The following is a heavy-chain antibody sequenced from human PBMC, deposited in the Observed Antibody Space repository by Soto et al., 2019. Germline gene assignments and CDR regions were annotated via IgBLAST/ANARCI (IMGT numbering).Heavy chain of an antibody. V-gene: IGHV3-30-3*01. CDR2: IAPDGSQI. CDR1: GFTFRGKT. J-gene: IGHJ4*02. Sequence: PGGSLRLSCAASGFTFRGKTMYWVRQAPGKGLEWVALIAPDGSQIYYADSVKGRFTISRDNFKNTVYLQMDSLRAEDTAVYYCAKDGVLWFGELYFDYWGQGTLVTVSS. D-gene: IGHD3-10*01. CDR3: AKDGVLWFGELYFDY.